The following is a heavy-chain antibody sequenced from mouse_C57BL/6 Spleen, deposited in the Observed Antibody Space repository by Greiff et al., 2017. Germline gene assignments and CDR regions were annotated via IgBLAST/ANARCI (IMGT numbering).Heavy chain of an antibody. V-gene: IGHV5-6*01. CDR2: ISSGGSYT. D-gene: IGHD1-1*02. CDR1: GFTFSSYG. J-gene: IGHJ4*01. CDR3: ARHPMGAMDY. Sequence: EVMLVESGGDLVKPGGSLKLSCAASGFTFSSYGMSWVRQTPDKRLEWVATISSGGSYTYYPDSVKGRFTISRDNAKNTLYLQMSSLKSEDTAMYYCARHPMGAMDYWGQGTSVTVSS.